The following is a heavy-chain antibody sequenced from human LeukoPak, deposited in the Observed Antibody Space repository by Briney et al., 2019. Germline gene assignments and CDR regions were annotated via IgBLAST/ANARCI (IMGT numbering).Heavy chain of an antibody. Sequence: SETLSLTCSVSGGSISSGYWSWIRQPPGKGLEWIAYIYNSGRSKYNPSLKSRVTISLDTSKNQFSLKLSSVTAADTAVYYCAGGSGASRFDPWGQGTLVTVSS. D-gene: IGHD2-8*02. J-gene: IGHJ5*02. CDR3: AGGSGASRFDP. CDR1: GGSISSGY. CDR2: IYNSGRS. V-gene: IGHV4-59*01.